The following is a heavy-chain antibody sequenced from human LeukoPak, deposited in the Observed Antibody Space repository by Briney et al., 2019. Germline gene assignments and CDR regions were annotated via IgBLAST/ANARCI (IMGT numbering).Heavy chain of an antibody. CDR3: TAMGRGGYGTSDFDY. D-gene: IGHD5-18*01. V-gene: IGHV3-49*03. CDR1: GFTFGDYA. J-gene: IGHJ4*02. Sequence: GGSLRLSCTASGFTFGDYAMSWFRQAPGKGLDCVGFIRSKAYGGTTEYAASVKGRFTISRDDSKSIAYLQMNSLKTEDTAVYYCTAMGRGGYGTSDFDYWGQGTPVTVSS. CDR2: IRSKAYGGTT.